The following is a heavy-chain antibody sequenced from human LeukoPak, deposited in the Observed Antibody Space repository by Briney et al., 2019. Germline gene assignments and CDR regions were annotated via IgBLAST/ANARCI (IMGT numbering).Heavy chain of an antibody. D-gene: IGHD2-21*02. Sequence: GGSLRLSCAASGFTFSSYEMNWVRQAPGKGLEWVSYISVSGSTKYQADSVKGRFTISRDNTKNSLYLQMNSLRAEDTAVYYCAKRDRPCSGDCSAPYYFDYWGQGTLVTVSS. CDR2: ISVSGSTK. CDR3: AKRDRPCSGDCSAPYYFDY. J-gene: IGHJ4*02. CDR1: GFTFSSYE. V-gene: IGHV3-48*03.